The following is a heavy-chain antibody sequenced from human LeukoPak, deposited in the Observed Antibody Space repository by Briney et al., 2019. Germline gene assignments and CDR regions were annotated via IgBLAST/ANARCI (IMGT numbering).Heavy chain of an antibody. J-gene: IGHJ5*02. D-gene: IGHD3/OR15-3a*01. V-gene: IGHV4-30-4*01. CDR3: ARAMTFHNWFDP. Sequence: SEILSLTCSVSGGSISSGDYYWAWIRQPPGTGLEWIGYIYFSESTFYNPSLKSRLTISLDASKNQFFLRLSSVTAADTAVYYCARAMTFHNWFDPWGQGTLATVSS. CDR1: GGSISSGDYY. CDR2: IYFSEST.